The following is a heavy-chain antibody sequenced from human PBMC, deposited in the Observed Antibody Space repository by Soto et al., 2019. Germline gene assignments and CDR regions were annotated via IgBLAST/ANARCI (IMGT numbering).Heavy chain of an antibody. Sequence: SVKVSCKASGGTFSSYAISWVRRAPGQGLEWMGGIIPIFGTANYAQKFQGRVTITADESTSTAYMELSSLRSEDTAVYYCARDQGYSGSSVWEFYYYGMDVWGQGTTVTVSS. D-gene: IGHD6-6*01. J-gene: IGHJ6*02. CDR3: ARDQGYSGSSVWEFYYYGMDV. CDR2: IIPIFGTA. V-gene: IGHV1-69*13. CDR1: GGTFSSYA.